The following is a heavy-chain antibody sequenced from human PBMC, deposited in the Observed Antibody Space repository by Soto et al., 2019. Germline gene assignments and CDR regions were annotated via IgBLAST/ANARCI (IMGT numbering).Heavy chain of an antibody. CDR2: IYSGGST. Sequence: XVSLRLSCADSGFTVSSNYMSWVRQAPGKGLEWVSVIYSGGSTYYADSVKGRFTISRDNSKNTLYLQMNSLRAEDTAVYYCARDLIADYWGQGTLVTVSS. D-gene: IGHD3-16*02. CDR3: ARDLIADY. CDR1: GFTVSSNY. V-gene: IGHV3-53*01. J-gene: IGHJ4*02.